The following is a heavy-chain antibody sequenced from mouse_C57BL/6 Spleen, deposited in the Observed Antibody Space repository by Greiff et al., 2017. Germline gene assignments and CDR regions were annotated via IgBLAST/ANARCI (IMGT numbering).Heavy chain of an antibody. V-gene: IGHV1-82*01. Sequence: QVQLKESGPELVKPGASVKISCKASGYAFSSSWMHWVKQRPGQGLEWIGRIYPGDGDTNYNGKFKGKAKLTADKSSSTAYMQLSSLTSEDSAVYFCARCMEVHYRWYFGVWGTGTTVTVSS. J-gene: IGHJ1*03. D-gene: IGHD1-1*01. CDR3: ARCMEVHYRWYFGV. CDR1: GYAFSSSW. CDR2: IYPGDGDT.